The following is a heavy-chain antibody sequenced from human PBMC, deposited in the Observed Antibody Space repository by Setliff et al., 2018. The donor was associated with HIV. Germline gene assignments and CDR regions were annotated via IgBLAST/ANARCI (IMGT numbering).Heavy chain of an antibody. CDR3: ARIWFGAQDAFDT. CDR2: IYPDDSDT. J-gene: IGHJ3*02. V-gene: IGHV5-51*01. CDR1: GYSFPNYW. D-gene: IGHD3-10*01. Sequence: GESLKISCKGSGYSFPNYWIGWVRQMPGKGLGWMGIIYPDDSDTRYSPSFQGQVTISADKSISTAYLQWSSLKASDTAMYYCARIWFGAQDAFDTWGQGTMVTVSS.